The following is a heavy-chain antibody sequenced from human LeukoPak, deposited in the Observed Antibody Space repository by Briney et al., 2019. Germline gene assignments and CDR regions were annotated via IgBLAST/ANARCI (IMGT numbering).Heavy chain of an antibody. J-gene: IGHJ4*02. CDR1: GFTVSSNY. Sequence: QTGGSLRLSCAASGFTVSSNYMSWVRQAPGKGLEWVSAIYSGGSTYYAESVKGRSTISRDNSKNTLYPQMNSLRAEDTAVYYCARDPRYWGQGTLVTVSS. CDR2: IYSGGST. CDR3: ARDPRY. V-gene: IGHV3-53*01.